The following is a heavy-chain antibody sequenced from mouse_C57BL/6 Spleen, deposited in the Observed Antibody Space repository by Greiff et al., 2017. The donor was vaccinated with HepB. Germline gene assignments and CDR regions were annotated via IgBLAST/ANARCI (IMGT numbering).Heavy chain of an antibody. CDR1: GFTFSSYG. CDR3: ARARVLMITDSYFDV. Sequence: EVKLVESGGDLVKPGGSLKLSCAASGFTFSSYGMSWVRQTPDKRLEWVATISSGGSYTYYPDSVKGRFTISRDNTKNTLYLQMSSLKCEDTAMYYCARARVLMITDSYFDVWGTETPLTVSS. D-gene: IGHD2-4*01. J-gene: IGHJ1*03. V-gene: IGHV5-6*01. CDR2: ISSGGSYT.